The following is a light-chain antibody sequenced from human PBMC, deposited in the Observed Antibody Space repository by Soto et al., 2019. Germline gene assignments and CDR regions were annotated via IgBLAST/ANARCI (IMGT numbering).Light chain of an antibody. CDR1: QDIRNA. Sequence: AIQMTQSPSSLSASVGDRVTITCRASQDIRNALGWYQQKPGKAPKLLIYAASTLQSGVPSRFSGSGSGTDFTLTISSLQPEDFATYYCLQDYNYPWTFGQGTKVEI. J-gene: IGKJ1*01. V-gene: IGKV1-6*01. CDR3: LQDYNYPWT. CDR2: AAS.